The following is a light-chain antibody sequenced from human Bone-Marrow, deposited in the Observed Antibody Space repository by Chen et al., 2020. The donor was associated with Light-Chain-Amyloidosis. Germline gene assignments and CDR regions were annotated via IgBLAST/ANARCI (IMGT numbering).Light chain of an antibody. V-gene: IGLV2-14*01. CDR1: SSDVGGYNY. CDR3: SSYTSSSTWV. J-gene: IGLJ3*02. Sequence: QSALTQPASVSGSPGPSITLSCTGTSSDVGGYNYVSWYQQHPGKAPKLMIYEVSNRPSGVSNRFSGSKSGNTASLTISGLQAEDEADYYCSSYTSSSTWVFGGGTKLTVL. CDR2: EVS.